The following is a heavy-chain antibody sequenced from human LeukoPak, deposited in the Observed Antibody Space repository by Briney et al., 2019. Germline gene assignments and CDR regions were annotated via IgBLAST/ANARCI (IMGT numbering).Heavy chain of an antibody. V-gene: IGHV3-48*03. CDR1: GFTFSSYE. D-gene: IGHD1-26*01. J-gene: IGHJ4*02. CDR2: ISSSGSTI. Sequence: GGSLRLSCAASGFTFSSYEMNWVRQAPGKGLEWVSYISSSGSTIYYADSVKGRFTISRDNAKNPLYLQMNSLRAEDTAVYYCARGGSYYDYFDYWGQGTLVTVSS. CDR3: ARGGSYYDYFDY.